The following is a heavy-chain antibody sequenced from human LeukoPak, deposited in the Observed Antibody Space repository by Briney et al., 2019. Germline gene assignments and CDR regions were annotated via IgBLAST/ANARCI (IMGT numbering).Heavy chain of an antibody. CDR2: ISGSGINT. CDR3: AKSPGSVIVPSLCYFDY. J-gene: IGHJ4*02. D-gene: IGHD2/OR15-2a*01. CDR1: GFTFSTYA. Sequence: PGGSLRLSCAASGFTFSTYAMSWVRQAPGKGLEWVSAISGSGINTYYADSVKGRFTISRDNSKNTLYLQMNSLRAEDTAVYYCAKSPGSVIVPSLCYFDYWGQGTLVTVSS. V-gene: IGHV3-23*01.